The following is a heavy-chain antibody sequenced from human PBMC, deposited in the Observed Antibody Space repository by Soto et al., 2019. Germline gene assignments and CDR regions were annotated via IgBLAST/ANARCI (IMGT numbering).Heavy chain of an antibody. CDR3: ASSVAGYYFDY. CDR2: ISAYNGNT. CDR1: RYAFTSDG. J-gene: IGHJ4*02. Sequence: SVEASSKASRYAFTSDGISWLRQAPGQGLEWIGWISAYNGNTNYAQKLQGRVTMTTDTSTSTAYMELRSLRSVDTAVDYCASSVAGYYFDYWGQGTLVTVSS. D-gene: IGHD6-19*01. V-gene: IGHV1-18*01.